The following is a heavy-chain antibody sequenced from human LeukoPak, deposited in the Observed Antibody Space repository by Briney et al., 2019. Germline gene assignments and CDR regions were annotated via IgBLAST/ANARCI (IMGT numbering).Heavy chain of an antibody. CDR3: ARVPIVVVPAEWTDY. Sequence: ASVKVSCKASGGTFSSYAISWVRQAPGQGLEWMGWINPNSGGTNYAQKFQGRVTMTRDTSISTAYMELSRLRSDDTAVYYCARVPIVVVPAEWTDYWGQGTLVTVSS. D-gene: IGHD2-2*01. CDR2: INPNSGGT. CDR1: GGTFSSYA. V-gene: IGHV1-2*02. J-gene: IGHJ4*02.